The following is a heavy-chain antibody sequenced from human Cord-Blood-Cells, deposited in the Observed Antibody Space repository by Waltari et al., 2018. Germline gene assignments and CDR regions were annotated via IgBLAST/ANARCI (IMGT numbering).Heavy chain of an antibody. CDR3: ARDSHGVATGGTYYYYGMDV. V-gene: IGHV4-61*09. CDR1: GGSISSGSYY. CDR2: IYTSGST. Sequence: QVQLQESGPGLVKPSQTLSLTCTVSGGSISSGSYYWSLIRQPAGKGLEWIGYIYTSGSTNYNPSLKSRVTISVDTSKNQFSLKLSSVTAADTAVYYCARDSHGVATGGTYYYYGMDVWGQGTTVTVSS. J-gene: IGHJ6*02. D-gene: IGHD5-12*01.